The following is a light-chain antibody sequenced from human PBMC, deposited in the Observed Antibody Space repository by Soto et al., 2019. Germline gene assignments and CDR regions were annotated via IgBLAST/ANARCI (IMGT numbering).Light chain of an antibody. CDR3: QSYDSSLSVVV. V-gene: IGLV1-40*01. CDR1: SSNIGAGYD. J-gene: IGLJ2*01. CDR2: GNS. Sequence: QSVLTPPPSVSGAPGQRVTISCTGSSSNIGAGYDVHWYQQLPGTAPKLLIYGNSNRPSGVPDRFSGSKSGTSASLAITGLQAEDEADYYCQSYDSSLSVVVFGGGTKVTVL.